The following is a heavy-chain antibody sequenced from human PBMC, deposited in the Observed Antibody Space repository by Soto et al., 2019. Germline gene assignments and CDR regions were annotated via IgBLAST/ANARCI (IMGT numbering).Heavy chain of an antibody. D-gene: IGHD1-26*01. CDR1: GFTFSDY. V-gene: IGHV3-11*01. J-gene: IGHJ5*02. Sequence: GGSLRLSCVGSGFTFSDYMGWIRQAPGKGLEWVSYMSPTGHVIYYADSVRGRFTISRDNAKNSLYLQMNSLRAEDTAVYYCARDYSNCAFDPWGQGTLVTVSS. CDR3: ARDYSNCAFDP. CDR2: MSPTGHVI.